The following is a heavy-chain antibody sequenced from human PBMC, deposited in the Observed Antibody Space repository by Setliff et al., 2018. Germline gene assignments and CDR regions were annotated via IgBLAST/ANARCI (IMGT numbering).Heavy chain of an antibody. D-gene: IGHD2-15*01. Sequence: SETLSLTCAVYDGSFSGYYWSWIRQPPGKGLEWIGEINHSGSTKYNPSLKSRVTISVDTSKNQFSLQLSSVTAADTAVYYCARVARVVLSRNAFDIWGQGTMVTVSS. CDR2: INHSGST. J-gene: IGHJ3*02. CDR1: DGSFSGYY. CDR3: ARVARVVLSRNAFDI. V-gene: IGHV4-34*01.